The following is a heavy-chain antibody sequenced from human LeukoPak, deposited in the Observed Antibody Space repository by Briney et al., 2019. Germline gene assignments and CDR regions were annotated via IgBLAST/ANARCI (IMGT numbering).Heavy chain of an antibody. CDR1: GYTFTSYG. V-gene: IGHV1-69*04. Sequence: SVKVSCKASGYTFTSYGISWVRQAPGQGLEWMGRIIPILGIANYAQKFQGRVTITADKSTSTAYMELSSLRSEDTAVYYCARDVDHSNYRHFDYWGQGTLVTVSS. J-gene: IGHJ4*02. D-gene: IGHD4-11*01. CDR3: ARDVDHSNYRHFDY. CDR2: IIPILGIA.